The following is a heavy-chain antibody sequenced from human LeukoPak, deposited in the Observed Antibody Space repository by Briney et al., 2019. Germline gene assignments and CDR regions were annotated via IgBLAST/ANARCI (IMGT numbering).Heavy chain of an antibody. CDR1: GGTFSSYA. Sequence: ASVKVSCKASGGTFSSYAISWVRQAPGQGLEWMGGIIPIFGTANYAQKFQGRVTIAADESTSTAYMELSRLRSDDTAVYYCARVGDYYDSSGYEADYWGQGTLVTVSS. D-gene: IGHD3-22*01. V-gene: IGHV1-69*13. CDR2: IIPIFGTA. J-gene: IGHJ4*02. CDR3: ARVGDYYDSSGYEADY.